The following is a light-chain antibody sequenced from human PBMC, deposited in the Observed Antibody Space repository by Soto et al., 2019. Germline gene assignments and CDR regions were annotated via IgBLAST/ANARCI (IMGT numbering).Light chain of an antibody. V-gene: IGLV2-11*01. CDR1: SSDVGGYVY. J-gene: IGLJ1*01. CDR2: DVY. CDR3: CAYAGNSFV. Sequence: QSALTQPRSVSGSPGQSVSISCTGTSSDVGGYVYVSWYRQDPGKALQCIIYDVYNRPSGVPDRFSGSKSGNTASLTVSGLQPEDEADYYCCAYAGNSFVFGSGTKVTVL.